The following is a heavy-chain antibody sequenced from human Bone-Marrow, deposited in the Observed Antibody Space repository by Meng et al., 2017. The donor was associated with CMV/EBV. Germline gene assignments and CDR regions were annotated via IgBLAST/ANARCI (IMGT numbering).Heavy chain of an antibody. CDR3: ARDGIQLWPYYYYYYGMDV. CDR1: GFTFSSYG. D-gene: IGHD5-18*01. CDR2: IQYDGSNK. Sequence: GESLKISCAASGFTFSSYGMHWVRQAPGKGLEWVAFIQYDGSNKYYADSVKGRFTISRDNSKNTLYLQMNSLRAEDTAVYYCARDGIQLWPYYYYYYGMDVWGQGTTVTVSS. J-gene: IGHJ6*02. V-gene: IGHV3-30*02.